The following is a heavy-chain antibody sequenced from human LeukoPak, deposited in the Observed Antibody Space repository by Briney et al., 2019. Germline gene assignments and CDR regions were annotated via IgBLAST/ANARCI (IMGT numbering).Heavy chain of an antibody. Sequence: ASVKVSCKASGYAFTSYDINWVRQATGQGLEWMGWMNPNSGNTGYAQKFQGRVTMTRNTSISTAYMELSSLRSEDTAVYYCAIRSAKKKSLTGYSSSWPVDYWGQGTLVTVSS. J-gene: IGHJ4*02. CDR3: AIRSAKKKSLTGYSSSWPVDY. CDR2: MNPNSGNT. D-gene: IGHD6-13*01. V-gene: IGHV1-8*01. CDR1: GYAFTSYD.